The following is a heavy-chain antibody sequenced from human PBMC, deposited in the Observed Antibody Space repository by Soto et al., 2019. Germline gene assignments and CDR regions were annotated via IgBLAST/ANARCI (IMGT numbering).Heavy chain of an antibody. J-gene: IGHJ3*02. D-gene: IGHD3-3*01. CDR1: GYTFTSYD. CDR3: ARGAYYDFWSGYYYAFDI. Sequence: GASVKXSCKASGYTFTSYDINWVRQATGQGLEWMGWMNPNSGNTGYAQKFQGRVTMTRNTSISTAYMELSSLRSEDTAVYYCARGAYYDFWSGYYYAFDIWGQGTMVTVSS. V-gene: IGHV1-8*01. CDR2: MNPNSGNT.